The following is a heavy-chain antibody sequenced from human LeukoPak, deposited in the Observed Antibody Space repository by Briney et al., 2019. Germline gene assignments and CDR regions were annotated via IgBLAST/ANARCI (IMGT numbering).Heavy chain of an antibody. J-gene: IGHJ3*02. V-gene: IGHV3-7*01. Sequence: QSGGSLRLSCAASGFTFSSYWMSWVRQAPGQGLEWVANINQDGSETFSVDSVKGRFTISKDNAKDSLYLQMNSLRVEDTAVYYCARISVVAQGYPFDIWGQGTMVTVSS. D-gene: IGHD6-19*01. CDR2: INQDGSET. CDR3: ARISVVAQGYPFDI. CDR1: GFTFSSYW.